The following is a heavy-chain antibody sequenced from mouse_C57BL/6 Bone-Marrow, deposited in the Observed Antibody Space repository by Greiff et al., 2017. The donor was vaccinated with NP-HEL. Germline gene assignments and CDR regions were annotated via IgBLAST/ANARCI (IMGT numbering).Heavy chain of an antibody. CDR3: AILDYDDYFDY. Sequence: VPLLASGPGLVPPSQSLSIPCTVSGFSLIRYAICWVRQPPGKGLEWLGVIWTVGGTNYNSALKSRLSISKDNSKSQVFLKMNSLQTGDTARYYCAILDYDDYFDYWGQGTTLTVSS. CDR2: IWTVGGT. D-gene: IGHD2-4*01. J-gene: IGHJ2*01. CDR1: GFSLIRYA. V-gene: IGHV2-9-1*01.